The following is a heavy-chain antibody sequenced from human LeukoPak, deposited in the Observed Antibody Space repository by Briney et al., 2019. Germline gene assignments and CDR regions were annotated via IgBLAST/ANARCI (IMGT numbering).Heavy chain of an antibody. CDR3: ARGPRFLEWLRYYYYYMDV. CDR1: GYTFTSYD. Sequence: ASVKVSCKASGYTFTSYDINWVRQATGQGLEWMGWMNPNSGNTGYAQKFQGRVTMTRNTSISTAYMELSSLISEDTAVYYCARGPRFLEWLRYYYYYMDVWGKGTTVTVSS. J-gene: IGHJ6*03. CDR2: MNPNSGNT. V-gene: IGHV1-8*01. D-gene: IGHD3-3*01.